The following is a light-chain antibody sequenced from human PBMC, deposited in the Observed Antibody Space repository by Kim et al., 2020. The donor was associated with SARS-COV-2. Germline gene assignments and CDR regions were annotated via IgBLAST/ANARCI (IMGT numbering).Light chain of an antibody. J-gene: IGKJ1*01. V-gene: IGKV1-5*03. CDR3: QQYNDYSWT. Sequence: ASVGDRVTITCRARQSISTWLAWYQQKPGKAPKVLIYKASSLESGVPSRFSGSGSGTEFTLTISSLQPDDFAIYYCQQYNDYSWTFGQGTKVDIK. CDR1: QSISTW. CDR2: KAS.